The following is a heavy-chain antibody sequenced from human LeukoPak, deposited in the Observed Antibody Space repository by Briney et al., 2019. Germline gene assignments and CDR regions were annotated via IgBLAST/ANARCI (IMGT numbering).Heavy chain of an antibody. J-gene: IGHJ4*02. CDR1: GFTFSGFG. Sequence: PGGSLRLSCAASGFTFSGFGMHWVRQAPGKGLEWVAVIGYDGSNKYYADSVKGRFTISRDNPKNTLYVQMNSLRAEDTAVYYCARGRGADYGGNSGYFDYWGQGTLVTVSS. CDR3: ARGRGADYGGNSGYFDY. CDR2: IGYDGSNK. D-gene: IGHD4-23*01. V-gene: IGHV3-33*01.